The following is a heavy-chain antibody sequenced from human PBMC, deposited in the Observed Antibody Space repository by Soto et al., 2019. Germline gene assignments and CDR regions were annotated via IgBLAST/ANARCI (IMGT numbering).Heavy chain of an antibody. CDR1: GFTFSSYS. CDR3: AKEKGYFYX. J-gene: IGHJ4*02. CDR2: ISGSGGST. Sequence: RRLSCAASGFTFSSYSMSWVRQAPGKGLEWVSAISGSGGSTYYADSVKGRFTISRENSKNTLYMQMNSLRAEDTAVYYCAKEKGYFYXWGQGTLVTVSX. V-gene: IGHV3-23*01.